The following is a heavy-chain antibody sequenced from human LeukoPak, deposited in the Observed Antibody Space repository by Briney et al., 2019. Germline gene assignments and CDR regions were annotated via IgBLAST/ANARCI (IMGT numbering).Heavy chain of an antibody. CDR2: ITWDGGST. Sequence: PGGSLRLSCAASGFTFDDYTMHWVRQAPGKGLEWVSLITWDGGSTYYADSVKGRFTISRDNSKNSLYLQMNSLRTEDTALYYCAKDIPYCYDYSYFQHWGQGTLVTVSS. D-gene: IGHD3-22*01. V-gene: IGHV3-43*01. J-gene: IGHJ1*01. CDR1: GFTFDDYT. CDR3: AKDIPYCYDYSYFQH.